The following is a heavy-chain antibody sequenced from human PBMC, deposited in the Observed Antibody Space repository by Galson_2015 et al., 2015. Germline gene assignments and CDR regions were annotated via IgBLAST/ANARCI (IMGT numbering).Heavy chain of an antibody. CDR1: GFTFSSYS. D-gene: IGHD2-15*01. Sequence: SLRLSCAASGFTFSSYSMNWVRQAPGKGLEWVSSISSSSSYIYHADSVKGRFTISRDNAKNSLYLQMNSLRAEDTAVYYCARDPEDIVVVVAAQSGYFDYWGQGTLVTVSS. J-gene: IGHJ4*02. V-gene: IGHV3-21*01. CDR2: ISSSSSYI. CDR3: ARDPEDIVVVVAAQSGYFDY.